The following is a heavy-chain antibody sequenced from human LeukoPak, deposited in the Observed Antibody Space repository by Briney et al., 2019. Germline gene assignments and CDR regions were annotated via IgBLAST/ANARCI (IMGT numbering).Heavy chain of an antibody. CDR2: INPNSGGT. CDR3: ARTTLTTTHLDY. Sequence: ASVKVSCKASGYTFTGYYMHWVRQAPGQGLEWMGRINPNSGGTNYAQKFQGRVTMTRDASISTAYMELTRLTSDDTAVYYCARTTLTTTHLDYGGQGTLVTVSS. V-gene: IGHV1-2*06. CDR1: GYTFTGYY. D-gene: IGHD4-17*01. J-gene: IGHJ4*02.